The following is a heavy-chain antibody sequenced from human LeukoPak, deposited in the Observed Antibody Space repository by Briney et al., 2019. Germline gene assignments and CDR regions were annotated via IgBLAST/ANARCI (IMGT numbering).Heavy chain of an antibody. CDR3: AKASWASNADAVL. CDR2: LRGNGDT. D-gene: IGHD1-1*01. CDR1: GFTFSSYA. Sequence: GGSQTLSCAASGFTFSSYAMSWVREAPARGLEWVSSLRGNGDTFYADSVKGRFTLSRDESRNTVYLQLNNLRVEDTAVYYCAKASWASNADAVLWGQGTVVTVSS. V-gene: IGHV3-23*01. J-gene: IGHJ4*02.